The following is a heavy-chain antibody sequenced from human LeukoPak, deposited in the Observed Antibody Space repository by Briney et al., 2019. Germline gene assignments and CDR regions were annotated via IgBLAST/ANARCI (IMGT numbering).Heavy chain of an antibody. Sequence: GGSLRHSCAASGFTFSGYAMSWVRQAPGKGLEWVSTITGSGGTTYYADSVKGRFTISRDNSKNTLYLQMNSLRAEDTAVYYCAKGRGYCSGGSCYSGFDYWGQGTLVTVSS. CDR2: ITGSGGTT. CDR1: GFTFSGYA. J-gene: IGHJ4*02. D-gene: IGHD2-15*01. V-gene: IGHV3-23*01. CDR3: AKGRGYCSGGSCYSGFDY.